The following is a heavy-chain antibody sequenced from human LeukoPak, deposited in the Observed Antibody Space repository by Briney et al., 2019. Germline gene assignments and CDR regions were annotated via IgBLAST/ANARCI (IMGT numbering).Heavy chain of an antibody. CDR2: ISWNSGSI. Sequence: GGSLRLSCAASGFTFDDYAMHWVRQAPGKGLEWVSGISWNSGSIGYADSVKGRFTISRDNAKNSLYLQMNSLRAEDTAVYYCAKVMGQRITMVRGVDYWGQGTLVTVSS. D-gene: IGHD3-10*01. CDR1: GFTFDDYA. V-gene: IGHV3-9*01. J-gene: IGHJ4*02. CDR3: AKVMGQRITMVRGVDY.